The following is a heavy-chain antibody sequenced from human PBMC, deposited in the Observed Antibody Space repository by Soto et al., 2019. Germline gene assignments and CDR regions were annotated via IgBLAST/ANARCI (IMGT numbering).Heavy chain of an antibody. V-gene: IGHV1-58*01. CDR3: AAEICEGRLHSCLGAGYYYGMDV. D-gene: IGHD2-2*01. J-gene: IGHJ6*02. CDR2: IVVGSGNT. CDR1: GFAFTSSA. Sequence: ASGTISFTSSGFAFTSSAVYSGRQARGQRLDWIGWIVVGSGNTNYAQKFQERVTITRDMSTSTAYMELSSLRSEDTAVYYCAAEICEGRLHSCLGAGYYYGMDVWGQGATVTVS.